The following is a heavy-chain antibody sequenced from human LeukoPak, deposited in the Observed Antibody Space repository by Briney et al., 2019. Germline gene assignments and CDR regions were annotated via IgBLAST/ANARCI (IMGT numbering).Heavy chain of an antibody. J-gene: IGHJ3*02. CDR1: GFTFGDSA. D-gene: IGHD3-10*01. V-gene: IGHV3-49*03. CDR2: IRGKPYGGST. CDR3: SRDPRSGRYYFDI. Sequence: GGSLRLSCAASGFTFGDSAMTWFRQAPGKGLEWLSLIRGKPYGGSTEYAASVKGRFTISRDDSKSIAYLQMNSLKTEDTAVYYCSRDPRSGRYYFDIWGQGTMVTVSS.